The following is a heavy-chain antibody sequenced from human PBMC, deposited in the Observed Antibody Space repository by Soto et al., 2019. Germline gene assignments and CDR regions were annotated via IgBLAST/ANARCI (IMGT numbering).Heavy chain of an antibody. CDR2: ITGGGDGT. CDR3: AKKGRGSLATVCSGIGCHYAFDI. D-gene: IGHD2-15*01. Sequence: EVQLLESGGGFIQPGGSLRLSCAASGFTFSSYAMSWVRQAPGKGLEWVSTITGGGDGTNYADSVKGRFTISRDNADNALYLKMLSLRPDGTAIYYCAKKGRGSLATVCSGIGCHYAFDIWGQGTMVTVSS. V-gene: IGHV3-23*01. J-gene: IGHJ3*02. CDR1: GFTFSSYA.